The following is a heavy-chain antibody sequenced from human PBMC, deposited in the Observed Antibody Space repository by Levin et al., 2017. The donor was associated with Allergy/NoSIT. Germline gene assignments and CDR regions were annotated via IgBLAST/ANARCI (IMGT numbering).Heavy chain of an antibody. CDR3: AVVRGYSYGRLFDAFDI. CDR1: GFSIRSRTYY. V-gene: IGHV4-39*01. D-gene: IGHD5-18*01. CDR2: IYYSGST. J-gene: IGHJ3*02. Sequence: SETLSLTCTVSGFSIRSRTYYWGWIRQPPGKGLEWIGTIYYSGSTYYNPSLKSRVTMSVDTSKNQFSLKVSSVTAADTAVYYCAVVRGYSYGRLFDAFDIWGQGTMVIVSS.